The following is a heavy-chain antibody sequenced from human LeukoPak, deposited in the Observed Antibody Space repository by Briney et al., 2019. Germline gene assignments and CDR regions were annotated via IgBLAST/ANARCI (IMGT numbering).Heavy chain of an antibody. CDR1: GDSISPYY. CDR3: ARDKQPGDY. CDR2: IYYSGDT. J-gene: IGHJ4*02. V-gene: IGHV4-59*01. D-gene: IGHD1-1*01. Sequence: PSETLSLTCTVSGDSISPYYWGWIRQPPGKGLEWIGYIYYSGDTTYNPSLKSRFTMSVDTSKNQFSLKLSSVTAADTAVYYCARDKQPGDYWGQGALVTVSS.